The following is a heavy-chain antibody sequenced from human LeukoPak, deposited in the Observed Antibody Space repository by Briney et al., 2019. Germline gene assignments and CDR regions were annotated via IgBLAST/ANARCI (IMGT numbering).Heavy chain of an antibody. Sequence: SETLSLTCTVSGGSISSYYWSWIRQPPGKGLEWIGYIYYSGSTNYNPSLKSRVTISVDTSKNQFSLKLSSVTAADTAVYYCARGLLYDFGSGYVFDYWGQGTLVTVSS. V-gene: IGHV4-59*01. J-gene: IGHJ4*02. D-gene: IGHD3-3*01. CDR1: GGSISSYY. CDR2: IYYSGST. CDR3: ARGLLYDFGSGYVFDY.